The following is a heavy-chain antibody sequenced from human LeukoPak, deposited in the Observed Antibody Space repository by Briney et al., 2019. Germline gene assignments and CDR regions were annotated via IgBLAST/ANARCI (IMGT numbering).Heavy chain of an antibody. V-gene: IGHV3-23*01. CDR2: ISGSGGGT. CDR1: GFTFSDYT. CDR3: ATEYLGTS. D-gene: IGHD2-8*01. Sequence: QTGGSLRLSCAASGFTFSDYTMNWVRQAPGKGLEWVSAISGSGGGTQYADSVKGRFTISRDNSKNTLYLQMSSLRAEDTAVYYCATEYLGTSWGQGTLVTVSS. J-gene: IGHJ4*02.